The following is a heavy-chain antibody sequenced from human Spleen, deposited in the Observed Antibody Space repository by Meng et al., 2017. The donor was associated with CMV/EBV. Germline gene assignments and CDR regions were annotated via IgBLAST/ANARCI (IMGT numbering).Heavy chain of an antibody. CDR2: IYSSGSST. CDR3: AKGTWGDYYYGMDV. Sequence: GESLKISCAASGFTFSDYYMSWIRQTPGKGLEWVSFIYSSGSSTFYGDSVKGRFTISRDNSRNTLYLQMNSLRADDTAVYYCAKGTWGDYYYGMDVWGQGTTVTVSS. J-gene: IGHJ6*02. D-gene: IGHD3-16*01. V-gene: IGHV3-23*03. CDR1: GFTFSDYY.